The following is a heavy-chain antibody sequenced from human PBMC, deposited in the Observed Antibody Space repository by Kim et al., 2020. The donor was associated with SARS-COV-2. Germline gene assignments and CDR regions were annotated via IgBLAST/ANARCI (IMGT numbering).Heavy chain of an antibody. D-gene: IGHD3-22*01. CDR2: ISAYDGNT. V-gene: IGHV1-18*01. Sequence: ASVKVSCKASGYTFSSYGFSWVRQAPGQGLEWVGWISAYDGNTNYAQMLQDRVTMTTDTSASTAYLELRSLRSDDTAVYFCARESLGYYYDTTGYSRAGMDVWGQGTTVTVSS. CDR3: ARESLGYYYDTTGYSRAGMDV. J-gene: IGHJ6*02. CDR1: GYTFSSYG.